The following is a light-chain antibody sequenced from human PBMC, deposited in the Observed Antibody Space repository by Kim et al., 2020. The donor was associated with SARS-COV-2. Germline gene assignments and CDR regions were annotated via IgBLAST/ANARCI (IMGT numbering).Light chain of an antibody. Sequence: ALGQTVRITCQGDSLRSYYASWYQQKSGQAPVLVIYGKNNRPSGIPDRFSASSSGNTASLTITGAQAEDEADYYCNSRDSSGNHWVFGGGTQLTVL. CDR1: SLRSYY. J-gene: IGLJ3*02. CDR2: GKN. CDR3: NSRDSSGNHWV. V-gene: IGLV3-19*01.